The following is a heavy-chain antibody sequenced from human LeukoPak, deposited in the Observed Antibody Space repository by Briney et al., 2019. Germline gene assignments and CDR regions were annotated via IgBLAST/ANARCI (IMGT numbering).Heavy chain of an antibody. CDR2: IYYSGST. J-gene: IGHJ4*02. V-gene: IGHV4-59*12. Sequence: SETLSLTCTVSGGSISSYYWSWIRQPPGKGLEWIGYIYYSGSTNYNPSLKSRVTISVDTSKNQFSLKLSSVTAADTAVYYCARATQRGAYYDSSGYPPPPVFYFDYWGQGTLVTVSS. CDR1: GGSISSYY. D-gene: IGHD3-22*01. CDR3: ARATQRGAYYDSSGYPPPPVFYFDY.